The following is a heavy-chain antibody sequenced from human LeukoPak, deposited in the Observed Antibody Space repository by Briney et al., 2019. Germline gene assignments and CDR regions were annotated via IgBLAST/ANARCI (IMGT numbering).Heavy chain of an antibody. Sequence: GGSLRLSCAVSGISLSNYGMSWVRQAPGKGLQWVAGISGSGGSTNYGDSVKGRFTISRDNPKNTLYLQMNRLRAEDTAVYFCAKRGVVIRVILVGFHKEAYYFDSWGQGALVTVSS. D-gene: IGHD3-22*01. V-gene: IGHV3-23*01. CDR2: ISGSGGST. J-gene: IGHJ4*02. CDR1: GISLSNYG. CDR3: AKRGVVIRVILVGFHKEAYYFDS.